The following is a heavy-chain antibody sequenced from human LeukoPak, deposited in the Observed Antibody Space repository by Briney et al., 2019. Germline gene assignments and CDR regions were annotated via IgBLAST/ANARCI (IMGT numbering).Heavy chain of an antibody. CDR1: GGSISSYY. Sequence: KPSVTLSLTCTVSGGSISSYYWSWIRQPPGKGLEWIGYIYYSGSTNYNPSLKSRVTISVDTSKNQFSLKLSSVTAADTAVYYCAGTLEAIFGVVNPAVYYYGMDVWGQGTTVTVSS. J-gene: IGHJ6*02. CDR2: IYYSGST. V-gene: IGHV4-59*12. CDR3: AGTLEAIFGVVNPAVYYYGMDV. D-gene: IGHD3-3*01.